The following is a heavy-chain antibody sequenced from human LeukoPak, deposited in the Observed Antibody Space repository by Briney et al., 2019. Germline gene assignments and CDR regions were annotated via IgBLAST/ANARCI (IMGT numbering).Heavy chain of an antibody. CDR1: GGSISGYSYY. CDR3: ARHYGP. D-gene: IGHD3-10*01. V-gene: IGHV4-39*01. CDR2: IYYSGIS. J-gene: IGHJ4*02. Sequence: AETLSLTCTVSGGSISGYSYYWVWIPPPPGKGLECIGSIYYSGISYYNPSLKSRVTISVDTSKDQFTLKLSSVTATDTVVYYCARHYGPWGQGTLVTVSS.